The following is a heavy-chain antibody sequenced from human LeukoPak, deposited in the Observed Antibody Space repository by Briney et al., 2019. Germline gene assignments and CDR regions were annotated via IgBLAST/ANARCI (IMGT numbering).Heavy chain of an antibody. Sequence: GGSLRLSCAASGFTFSSYAMSWVHQAPGKGLEWVSAISGSGGSTYYADSVKGRFTVSRDNSKNTLYLQMNSLRAEDTAVYYCASTDYYDSSGYYSEPFDYWGQGTLVTVSS. D-gene: IGHD3-22*01. CDR2: ISGSGGST. V-gene: IGHV3-23*01. J-gene: IGHJ4*02. CDR1: GFTFSSYA. CDR3: ASTDYYDSSGYYSEPFDY.